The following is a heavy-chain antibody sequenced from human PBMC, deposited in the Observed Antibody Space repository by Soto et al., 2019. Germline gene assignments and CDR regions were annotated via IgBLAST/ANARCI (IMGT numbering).Heavy chain of an antibody. CDR2: INPNSGGT. D-gene: IGHD2-15*01. Sequence: QVQLVQSGAEVKKPGASVKVSCKASGYTFTGHFMHWVRQAPGQGLEWMGWINPNSGGTNSAQKFQGRVTMTRDTSISTAYMELNRLRSDDTAVYYCASPFKDGGSEFDSWGQGTLITVSS. V-gene: IGHV1-2*02. CDR3: ASPFKDGGSEFDS. CDR1: GYTFTGHF. J-gene: IGHJ4*02.